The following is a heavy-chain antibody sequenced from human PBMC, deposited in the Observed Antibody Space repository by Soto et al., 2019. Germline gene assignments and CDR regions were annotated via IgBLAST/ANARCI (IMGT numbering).Heavy chain of an antibody. D-gene: IGHD2-2*01. CDR2: IIPIFGTA. CDR3: AACRTSCSCYYYCGMDV. V-gene: IGHV1-69*13. CDR1: GGTFSSYA. Sequence: SVKVSCKASGGTFSSYAISWVRQAPGQGLEWMGGIIPIFGTANYAQKFQGRVTITADESTSTAYMELSSLRSEDTAVYYCAACRTSCSCYYYCGMDVWGQGTTVTVSS. J-gene: IGHJ6*02.